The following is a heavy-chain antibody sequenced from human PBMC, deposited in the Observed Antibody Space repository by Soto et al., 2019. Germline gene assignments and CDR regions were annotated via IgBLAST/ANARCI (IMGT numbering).Heavy chain of an antibody. CDR1: VFTFGDYA. Sequence: PGGSVRLSCAASVFTFGDYAMHWVRQHPGKGLEWVSGMNLSSGFMAYAYSVKGRFTLSRNNAKNFLYLQMNSLRAENTALYYLVKAIPGRDGSYLTFGLDVWGLGTTVTVSS. J-gene: IGHJ6*02. D-gene: IGHD1-26*01. V-gene: IGHV3-9*01. CDR2: MNLSSGFM. CDR3: VKAIPGRDGSYLTFGLDV.